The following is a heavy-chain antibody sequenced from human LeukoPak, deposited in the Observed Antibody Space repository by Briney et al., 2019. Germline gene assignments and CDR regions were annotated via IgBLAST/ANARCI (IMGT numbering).Heavy chain of an antibody. CDR2: ISGSGDNT. J-gene: IGHJ4*02. V-gene: IGHV3-23*01. D-gene: IGHD6-13*01. Sequence: GGSLRLSCAASGLTFSSYAMSWVRQAPGKGLEWVAAISGSGDNTYYADSVKGRFTISRDNSKNTLHLQMNSLRAEDTAIYYCAKDRSSSWYFDYWGQGTLVTVSS. CDR3: AKDRSSSWYFDY. CDR1: GLTFSSYA.